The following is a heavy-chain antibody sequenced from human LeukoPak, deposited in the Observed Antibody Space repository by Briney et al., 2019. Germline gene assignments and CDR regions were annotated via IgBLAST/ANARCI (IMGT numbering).Heavy chain of an antibody. V-gene: IGHV5-51*01. CDR3: ARPVYGSAFSDY. Sequence: GESLNISCKGSGYNFTSYWIGWVRQMPGKGLEWMGIIYPGDSDTRYSPSFQGQVTISAVKSISTAYLQWSTLKASDTAMYYYARPVYGSAFSDYWGQGTLVTVSS. CDR1: GYNFTSYW. J-gene: IGHJ4*02. CDR2: IYPGDSDT. D-gene: IGHD2-15*01.